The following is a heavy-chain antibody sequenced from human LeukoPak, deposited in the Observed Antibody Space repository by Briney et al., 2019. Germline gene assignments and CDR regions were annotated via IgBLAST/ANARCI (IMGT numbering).Heavy chain of an antibody. D-gene: IGHD3-9*01. J-gene: IGHJ4*02. CDR1: GYTFTGYY. Sequence: ASVKVSCKASGYTFTGYYMHWVRQAPGQGLEWMGWINPNSGGTNYAQKFQGRVTMTRDTSISTAYMELSRLRSDDTAVYYCARTLILTGYYLDYWGQGTLVTVSS. CDR2: INPNSGGT. CDR3: ARTLILTGYYLDY. V-gene: IGHV1-2*02.